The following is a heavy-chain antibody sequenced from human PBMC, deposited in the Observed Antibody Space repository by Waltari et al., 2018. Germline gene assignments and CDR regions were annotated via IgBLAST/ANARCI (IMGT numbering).Heavy chain of an antibody. D-gene: IGHD2-2*01. Sequence: EVQLVESGGGLIQPGGSLRLSCAASGFTVSSNYMSWVRQAPGQGLEWVSVIYSGGSTYYADSVKGRFTISRDNSKNTLYLQMNSLRAEDTAVYYCARLGYCSSTSCYQGGYFDYWGQGTLVTVSS. V-gene: IGHV3-53*01. CDR2: IYSGGST. CDR1: GFTVSSNY. J-gene: IGHJ4*02. CDR3: ARLGYCSSTSCYQGGYFDY.